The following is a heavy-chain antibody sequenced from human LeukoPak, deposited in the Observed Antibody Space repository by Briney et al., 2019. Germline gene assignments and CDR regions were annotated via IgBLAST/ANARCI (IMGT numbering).Heavy chain of an antibody. Sequence: SETLSLTCTVSGGSISSNSYYWGWIRQPPGKGLEWIGSIYYSGSTYYNPSLKSRVTISVDTSKNQFSLKLSSVTAADTAVYYCATTTIRLGYWGQGTLVTVSS. CDR2: IYYSGST. CDR3: ATTTIRLGY. V-gene: IGHV4-39*07. CDR1: GGSISSNSYY. D-gene: IGHD1-26*01. J-gene: IGHJ4*02.